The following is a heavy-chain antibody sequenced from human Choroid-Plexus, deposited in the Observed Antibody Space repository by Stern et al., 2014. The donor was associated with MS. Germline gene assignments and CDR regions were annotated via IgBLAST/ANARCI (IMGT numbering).Heavy chain of an antibody. CDR1: GFSLNSAGVG. CDR3: AARGGFCGGGSCSSAGFDF. Sequence: QITLKESGPTLVKPTQTLTLTCALSGFSLNSAGVGVGWIRQPPGKALEWLAVIYWDDDKRHSPSLKTRLTITKDTSKNQVVLTLTNMEPVDTGTYYCAARGGFCGGGSCSSAGFDFWGQGTTVTVSS. D-gene: IGHD2-15*01. CDR2: IYWDDDK. J-gene: IGHJ3*01. V-gene: IGHV2-5*02.